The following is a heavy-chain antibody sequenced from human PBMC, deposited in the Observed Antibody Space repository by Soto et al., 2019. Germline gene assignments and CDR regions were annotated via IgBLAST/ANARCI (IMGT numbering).Heavy chain of an antibody. CDR2: ISAYNGNT. Sequence: GASVKVSCKASGYTFTSYGISWVRQAPGQGLEWMGWISAYNGNTNYAQKLQGRVTMTTDTSTSTAYMELRSLRSDDTAVYYCARDAYYDSSGYTVDYWGQGTLGTVSS. CDR1: GYTFTSYG. D-gene: IGHD3-22*01. CDR3: ARDAYYDSSGYTVDY. J-gene: IGHJ4*02. V-gene: IGHV1-18*01.